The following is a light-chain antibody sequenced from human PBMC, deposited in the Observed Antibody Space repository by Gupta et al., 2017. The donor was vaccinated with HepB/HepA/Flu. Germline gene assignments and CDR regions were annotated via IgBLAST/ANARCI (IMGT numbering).Light chain of an antibody. J-gene: IGLJ2*01. Sequence: QSVLTQPPSVSAAPGQTVTISCSGTTSNIGNNYVSWYQHLPGTAPQLLISQNDKRPSGIPDRFSGPKSGTSATLGITGLQTGDEADYHCGTWDTSLNTVVFGGGTKLTVL. CDR2: QND. CDR3: GTWDTSLNTVV. V-gene: IGLV1-51*02. CDR1: TSNIGNNY.